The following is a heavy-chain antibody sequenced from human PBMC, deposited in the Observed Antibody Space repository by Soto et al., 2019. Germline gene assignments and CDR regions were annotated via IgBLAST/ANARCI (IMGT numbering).Heavy chain of an antibody. Sequence: SGPTLVNPTQTLTLTCTFSGFSLSTSGMCVSWIRQPPGKALEWLARIDWDDDKYYSTSLKTRLTISKDTSKNQVVLTMTNMDPVDTATYYCARMYDFWSGYPLPFDYWGQGTLVTVSS. CDR3: ARMYDFWSGYPLPFDY. CDR2: IDWDDDK. D-gene: IGHD3-3*01. CDR1: GFSLSTSGMC. V-gene: IGHV2-70*11. J-gene: IGHJ4*02.